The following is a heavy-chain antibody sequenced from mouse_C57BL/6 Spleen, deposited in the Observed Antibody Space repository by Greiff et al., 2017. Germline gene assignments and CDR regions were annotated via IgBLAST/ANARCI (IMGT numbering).Heavy chain of an antibody. Sequence: QVQLQQSGPGLVAPSQSLSITCTVSGFSLTSYAISWVRQPPGKGLEWLGVIWTGGGTNYNSALKSRLSISKDNSKSQVFLKMNSLQTDDTARYYCARIYYDYDEAWFAYWGQGTLVTVSA. CDR2: IWTGGGT. D-gene: IGHD2-4*01. CDR1: GFSLTSYA. J-gene: IGHJ3*01. CDR3: ARIYYDYDEAWFAY. V-gene: IGHV2-9-1*01.